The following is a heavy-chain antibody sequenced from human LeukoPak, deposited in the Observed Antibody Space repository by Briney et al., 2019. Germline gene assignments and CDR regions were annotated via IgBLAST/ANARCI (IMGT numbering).Heavy chain of an antibody. CDR3: AKSSSWYFDY. V-gene: IGHV3-30*18. CDR1: GFTFSSYG. J-gene: IGHJ4*02. CDR2: ISYDGSNK. D-gene: IGHD6-13*01. Sequence: GRSLRLSCAASGFTFSSYGMHWVRQAPGKGLEWVAVISYDGSNKYYADSVKGRFTISRDNSKNTLYLQMNSLRAEDTAVHYCAKSSSWYFDYWGQGTLVTVSS.